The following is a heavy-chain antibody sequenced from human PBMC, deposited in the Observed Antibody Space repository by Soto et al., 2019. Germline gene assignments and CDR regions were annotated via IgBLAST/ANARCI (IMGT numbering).Heavy chain of an antibody. CDR1: GGSISSYY. CDR3: ARGRDFWSGYTLDY. Sequence: KTSETLSLTCTVSGGSISSYYWSWIRQPPGKGLEWIGYIYYSGSTNYNPSLKSRVTMSVDTSKNQFSLKLSSVTAADTAVYYCARGRDFWSGYTLDYWGQGTLVTVSS. V-gene: IGHV4-59*01. D-gene: IGHD3-3*01. CDR2: IYYSGST. J-gene: IGHJ4*02.